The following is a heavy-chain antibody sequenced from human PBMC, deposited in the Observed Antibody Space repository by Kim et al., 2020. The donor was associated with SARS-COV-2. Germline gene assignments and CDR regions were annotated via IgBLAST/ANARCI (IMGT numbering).Heavy chain of an antibody. Sequence: GGSLRLSCAASGFTFGDYAMHWVRQAPGKGLEWVSGISWNSGSIGYADSVKGRFTISRDNAKNSLYLQMNSLRAEDTALYYCAKDLPPVSTSSDGMDVWGQGTTVTVSS. CDR3: AKDLPPVSTSSDGMDV. CDR1: GFTFGDYA. J-gene: IGHJ6*02. V-gene: IGHV3-9*01. CDR2: ISWNSGSI. D-gene: IGHD2-8*01.